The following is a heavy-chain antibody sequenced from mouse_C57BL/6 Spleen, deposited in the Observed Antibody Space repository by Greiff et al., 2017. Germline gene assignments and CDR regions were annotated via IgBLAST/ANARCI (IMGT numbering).Heavy chain of an antibody. CDR1: GYTFTSYW. V-gene: IGHV1-64*01. Sequence: QVQLQQPGAELVKPGASVKLSCKASGYTFTSYWMHWVKQRPGQGLEWIGMIHPNSGSTNYNEKFKSKATLTVDKSSSTAYMQLSSLTSEDSAVYYCARRGYYYGSSFMDYWGQGTSVTVSS. J-gene: IGHJ4*01. CDR3: ARRGYYYGSSFMDY. D-gene: IGHD1-1*01. CDR2: IHPNSGST.